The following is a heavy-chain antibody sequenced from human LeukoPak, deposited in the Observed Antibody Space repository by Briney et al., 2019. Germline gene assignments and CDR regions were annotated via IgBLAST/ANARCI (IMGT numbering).Heavy chain of an antibody. Sequence: PSETLSLTCAVYGGSFSGYYWSWIRQPPGKWPEWIGEINHSGSTNYNPSLKSRVTISVDTSKNQFSLKLSSVTAADTAVYCCARRTILNGFDPWGQGTLVTVSS. V-gene: IGHV4-34*01. D-gene: IGHD3-3*01. CDR2: INHSGST. CDR1: GGSFSGYY. J-gene: IGHJ5*02. CDR3: ARRTILNGFDP.